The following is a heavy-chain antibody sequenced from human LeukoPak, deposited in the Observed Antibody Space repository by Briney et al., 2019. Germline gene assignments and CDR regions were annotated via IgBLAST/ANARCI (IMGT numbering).Heavy chain of an antibody. CDR3: ARAQKPPLLWFGEYFDY. CDR2: IYYSGST. V-gene: IGHV4-31*03. D-gene: IGHD3-10*01. CDR1: GGSISSGGYY. Sequence: SQTLSLTCTVSGGSISSGGYYWSWIRQHPGTGLEWIGYIYYSGSTYYNPSLKSRVTISVDTSKNQFSLKLSSVTAADTAVYYCARAQKPPLLWFGEYFDYWGQGTLVTVSS. J-gene: IGHJ4*02.